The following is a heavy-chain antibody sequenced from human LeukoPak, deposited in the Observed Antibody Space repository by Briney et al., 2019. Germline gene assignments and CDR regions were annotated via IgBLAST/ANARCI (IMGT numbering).Heavy chain of an antibody. CDR3: ARQSSPDY. D-gene: IGHD6-19*01. J-gene: IGHJ4*02. V-gene: IGHV3-23*01. CDR2: LTGGGVST. Sequence: GGSLRLSCAASGFTFSNYAISWVRQAPGKGLEWVSALTGGGVSTYYADSVKGRFTISRHNSKNTLYLQMNSLRAEDTALYYCARQSSPDYWGQGTLVTVSS. CDR1: GFTFSNYA.